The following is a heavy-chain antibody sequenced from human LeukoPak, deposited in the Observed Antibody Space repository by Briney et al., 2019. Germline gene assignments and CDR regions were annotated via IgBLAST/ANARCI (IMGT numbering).Heavy chain of an antibody. Sequence: SETLSLTCTVSGGPISTYYWSWIRQPPGKRLEWIGYIYYSGSTNYNPSLKSRVTISVDTSKNQFSLKLSSVTAADTAVYYCARFTNYAFDPWGQGTLVTVSS. CDR3: ARFTNYAFDP. CDR2: IYYSGST. D-gene: IGHD4/OR15-4a*01. J-gene: IGHJ5*02. V-gene: IGHV4-59*08. CDR1: GGPISTYY.